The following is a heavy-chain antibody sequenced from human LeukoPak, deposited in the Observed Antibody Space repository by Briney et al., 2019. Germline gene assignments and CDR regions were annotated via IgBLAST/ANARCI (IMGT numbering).Heavy chain of an antibody. Sequence: GASVKVSCKASGYTFTSYDINWVRQATGQGLEWMGWMNPNSGNTGYAQKFQGRVTITRNTSISTAYMELSSLRSEDTAVYYCARGSRAAAGKGDWFDPWGQGTLVTVSS. CDR1: GYTFTSYD. CDR2: MNPNSGNT. V-gene: IGHV1-8*03. J-gene: IGHJ5*02. D-gene: IGHD6-13*01. CDR3: ARGSRAAAGKGDWFDP.